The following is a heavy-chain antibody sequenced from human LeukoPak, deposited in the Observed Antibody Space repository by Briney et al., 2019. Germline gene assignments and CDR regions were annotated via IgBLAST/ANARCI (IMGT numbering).Heavy chain of an antibody. D-gene: IGHD1-26*01. J-gene: IGHJ4*02. Sequence: GGSLRLSCAASGFTFSSYGMHWVRQAPGKGLEWVAFIRYDGSNKYYADSVKGRFTISRDNSKNTLYLQMNSLRAEDTAVYYCAKAHSGSYSYFDYWGQGTLVTVSS. CDR1: GFTFSSYG. CDR3: AKAHSGSYSYFDY. CDR2: IRYDGSNK. V-gene: IGHV3-30*02.